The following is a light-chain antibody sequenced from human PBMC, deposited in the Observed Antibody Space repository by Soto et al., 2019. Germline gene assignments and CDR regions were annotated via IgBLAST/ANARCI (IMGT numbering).Light chain of an antibody. Sequence: QSALTQPASVSGSPGQSITIYCTGTSGDVGGYKFVSWYQQHPGKAPKLMIYEVSNRPSGVSSRCSGSKSGNTASLTISGLQAGDEADYFCGSYTGNIHVFGNGTKLTVL. V-gene: IGLV2-14*01. J-gene: IGLJ1*01. CDR1: SGDVGGYKF. CDR2: EVS. CDR3: GSYTGNIHV.